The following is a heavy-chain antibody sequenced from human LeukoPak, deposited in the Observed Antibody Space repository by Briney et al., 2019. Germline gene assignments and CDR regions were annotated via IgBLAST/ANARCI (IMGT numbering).Heavy chain of an antibody. J-gene: IGHJ5*02. CDR3: AKGAEIDL. CDR2: VTGPGDTT. Sequence: GGSLRLSCATSGFTFTNYAMNWVRQAPGKGLEWVSAVTGPGDTTYYADSVKGRFFMSREDSETTVYLQMNSLRAEDTAIYYCAKGAEIDLWGQGTLVTVSS. V-gene: IGHV3-23*01. D-gene: IGHD3-16*01. CDR1: GFTFTNYA.